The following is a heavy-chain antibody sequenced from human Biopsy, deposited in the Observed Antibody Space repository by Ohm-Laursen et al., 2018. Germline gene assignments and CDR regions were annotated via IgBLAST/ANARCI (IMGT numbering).Heavy chain of an antibody. CDR2: IHYTGHI. CDR1: GDTISTYY. J-gene: IGHJ2*01. D-gene: IGHD5-12*01. V-gene: IGHV4-59*08. Sequence: TLSLTCTVSGDTISTYYWNWIRQTPGKGLEWIGYIHYTGHIRINPSLNSRATISVDTSKDQFSLKLSSLTAADTAIYYCARNRVDVVKVTTIGWNFDLWDRGTLVTVS. CDR3: ARNRVDVVKVTTIGWNFDL.